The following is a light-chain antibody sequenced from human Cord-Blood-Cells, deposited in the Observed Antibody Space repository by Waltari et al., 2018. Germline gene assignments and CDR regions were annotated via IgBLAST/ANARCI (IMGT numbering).Light chain of an antibody. CDR2: AAS. V-gene: IGKV1-39*01. CDR1: QSISRY. J-gene: IGKJ3*01. CDR3: PQSYSTLT. Sequence: DIQMTQSPSSLSASVGDRVTITCRASQSISRYLNWYQQKPGKAPKPLICAASSLQSGVPSRSRGSGSGTDFTLTISSLQPEDFATYYCPQSYSTLTFGPGTKVHIK.